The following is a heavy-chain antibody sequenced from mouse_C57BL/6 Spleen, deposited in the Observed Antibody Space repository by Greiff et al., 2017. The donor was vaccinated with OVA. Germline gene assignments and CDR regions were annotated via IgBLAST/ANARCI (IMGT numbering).Heavy chain of an antibody. CDR2: IRNKANGYTT. Sequence: EVQVVASGGGLVQPGGSLSLSCAASGFTFTDYYMSWVRQPPGKALEWFGFIRNKANGYTTESSASVKGRFTISRDNSQSILYLQMNALRAEDSATDDGARPYDYDVMGLAYWGKGTTLTVSS. CDR1: GFTFTDYY. J-gene: IGHJ2*01. V-gene: IGHV7-3*01. D-gene: IGHD2-4*01. CDR3: ARPYDYDVMGLAY.